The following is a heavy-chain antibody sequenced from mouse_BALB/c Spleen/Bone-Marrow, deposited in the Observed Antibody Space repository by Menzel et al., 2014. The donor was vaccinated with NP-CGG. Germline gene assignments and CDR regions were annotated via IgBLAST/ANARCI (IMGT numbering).Heavy chain of an antibody. CDR3: TRLPH. D-gene: IGHD5-1*01. CDR2: INPSNGGT. CDR1: GYTXTNYX. V-gene: IGHV1S81*02. Sequence: VQLQQSGAELVKPGASVKLSCRASGYTXTNYXLYWVKQRPGQXXEWIGEINPSNGGTNFNEKFKSKATLTVDKSSSTAYMQLSSLTSEDTAVYYCTRLPHWGQGTSVTVSS. J-gene: IGHJ4*01.